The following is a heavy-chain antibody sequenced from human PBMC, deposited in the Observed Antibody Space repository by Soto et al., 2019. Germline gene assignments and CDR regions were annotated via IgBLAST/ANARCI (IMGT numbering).Heavy chain of an antibody. Sequence: QVPLVQSGAEVKKPGASVKVSCKASGYTFTSYNVNWARQATGQGLEWMGWMNPNSGNTGYAQKFQGRVTLTRNTYISTAYMEVSSLRSEDTAVYYCARASSGYGFDAFDMWGQGTMVTVSS. J-gene: IGHJ3*02. CDR1: GYTFTSYN. CDR3: ARASSGYGFDAFDM. D-gene: IGHD5-12*01. V-gene: IGHV1-8*01. CDR2: MNPNSGNT.